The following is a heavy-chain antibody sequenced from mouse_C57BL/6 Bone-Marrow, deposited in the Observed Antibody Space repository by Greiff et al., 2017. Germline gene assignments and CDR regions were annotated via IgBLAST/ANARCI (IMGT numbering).Heavy chain of an antibody. CDR2: INPSSGYT. CDR1: GYTFTSYW. CDR3: ARGGTTAQATGENYFDY. Sequence: VQLQQSGAELAKPGASVKLSCKASGYTFTSYWMHWVKQRPGQGLEWIGYINPSSGYTKYNQKFKDKATLTADKYSSTAYMQLSSLTYEDSAVYYCARGGTTAQATGENYFDYWGQGTTLTVSA. J-gene: IGHJ2*01. V-gene: IGHV1-7*01. D-gene: IGHD1-1*01.